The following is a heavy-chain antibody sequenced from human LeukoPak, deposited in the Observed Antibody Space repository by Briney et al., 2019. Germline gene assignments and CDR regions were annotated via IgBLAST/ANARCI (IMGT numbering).Heavy chain of an antibody. D-gene: IGHD3-22*01. CDR1: GGTFSSYA. Sequence: SVKVSCKASGGTFSSYAISWVRQAPGQGLEWMGGIIPIFGTANYAQKFQGRVTITTDESTSTAYMELSSLRSEDTAVYYCASLLTYYYDSSGYYPFDYWGQGTLVTVSS. V-gene: IGHV1-69*05. CDR2: IIPIFGTA. CDR3: ASLLTYYYDSSGYYPFDY. J-gene: IGHJ4*02.